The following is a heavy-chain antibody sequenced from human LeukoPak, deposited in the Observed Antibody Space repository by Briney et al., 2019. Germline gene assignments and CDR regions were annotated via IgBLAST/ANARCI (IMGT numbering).Heavy chain of an antibody. V-gene: IGHV4-30-4*08. CDR3: ARAALIHLDY. D-gene: IGHD2-8*01. Sequence: PSQTLSLTCAVSGGSISSGDYYWSWIRQPPGMGLEWTRYIYYSGSTYYNPSLKSRATISVDTYKTQSTLKLSTVTAKVTAGYTCARAALIHLDYWGQGTLLPVSS. CDR2: IYYSGST. CDR1: GGSISSGDYY. J-gene: IGHJ4*02.